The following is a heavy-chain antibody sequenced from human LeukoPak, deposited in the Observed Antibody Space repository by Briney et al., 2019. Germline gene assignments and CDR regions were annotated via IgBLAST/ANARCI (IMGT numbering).Heavy chain of an antibody. CDR3: ARDGDGYKSIPFDY. V-gene: IGHV3-7*01. CDR2: IEQDGSEK. D-gene: IGHD5-12*01. J-gene: IGHJ4*02. CDR1: GSTFSNYW. Sequence: GGSLRLSCAASGSTFSNYWMSWVRQPPGKGLEWMANIEQDGSEKYYVDSVKGRFTISRDNAKNSLYLQMNNLSIEDTAVYYCARDGDGYKSIPFDYWGQGALVTVSS.